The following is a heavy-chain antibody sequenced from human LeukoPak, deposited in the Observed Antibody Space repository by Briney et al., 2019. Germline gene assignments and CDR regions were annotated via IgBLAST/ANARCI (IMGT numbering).Heavy chain of an antibody. CDR3: ARVFIFNYYDSGGLIDRWYFDL. J-gene: IGHJ2*01. V-gene: IGHV4-31*03. Sequence: SQTLSLTCTVSGGSISSGGYYWSWIRQHPGKGLEWIGYIYYNGSTYYNPSLKSRVTISVDTSKNQFSLKLSSVTAADTAVYYCARVFIFNYYDSGGLIDRWYFDLWGRGTLVTVSS. D-gene: IGHD3-22*01. CDR1: GGSISSGGYY. CDR2: IYYNGST.